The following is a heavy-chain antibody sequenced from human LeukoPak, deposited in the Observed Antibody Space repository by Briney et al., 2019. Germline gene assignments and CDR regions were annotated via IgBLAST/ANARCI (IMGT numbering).Heavy chain of an antibody. CDR3: ARDVGGSLDY. Sequence: PGRSLRLPCAASGFTFSTYWMAWVRQAPGKGLEWVANIKGDESAKHHADSVKGRFTISRDNAQNSVYLQMSSLRGEDTAVYYCARDVGGSLDYWGQGTLVSVSS. CDR1: GFTFSTYW. CDR2: IKGDESAK. V-gene: IGHV3-7*01. D-gene: IGHD1-26*01. J-gene: IGHJ4*02.